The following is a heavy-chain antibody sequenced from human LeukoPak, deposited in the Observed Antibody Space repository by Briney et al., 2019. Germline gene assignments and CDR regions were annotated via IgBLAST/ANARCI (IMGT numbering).Heavy chain of an antibody. CDR2: IRYDGSNK. CDR3: AKDRGYSGSYFDY. CDR1: GFTFSSYA. Sequence: GGSLRLSCAASGFTFSSYAMSWVRQAPGKGLEWVAFIRYDGSNKYYADSVKGRFTISRDNSKNTLYLQMNSLRAEDTAVYYCAKDRGYSGSYFDYWGQGTLVTVSS. J-gene: IGHJ4*02. D-gene: IGHD1-26*01. V-gene: IGHV3-30*02.